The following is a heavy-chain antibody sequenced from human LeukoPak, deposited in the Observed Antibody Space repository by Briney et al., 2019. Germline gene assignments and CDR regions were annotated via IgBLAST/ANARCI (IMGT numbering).Heavy chain of an antibody. V-gene: IGHV3-66*01. CDR2: IYSGGST. D-gene: IGHD3-22*01. CDR1: GFTVSSNY. Sequence: GGSLRLSCAASGFTVSSNYMSWVRQAPGKGLEWVSVIYSGGSTYYADSVKGRFTISRDNSKNTLYLQMNSLRAEDTAVYYWARVNPYDSSGYYQEANFDYWGQGTLVTVSS. CDR3: ARVNPYDSSGYYQEANFDY. J-gene: IGHJ4*02.